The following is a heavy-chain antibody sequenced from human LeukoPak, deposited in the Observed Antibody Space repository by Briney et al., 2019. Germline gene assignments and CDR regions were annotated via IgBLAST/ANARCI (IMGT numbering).Heavy chain of an antibody. D-gene: IGHD1-26*01. V-gene: IGHV3-21*01. CDR1: GFTFSSYG. CDR2: ISSSSSYI. Sequence: PGGSLRLSCAASGFTFSSYGMHWVRQAPGKGLEWVSSISSSSSYIYYADSVKGRFTISRDNAKNSLYLKMNSLRAEDTAVYYCARDGGSGSYFLYWGQGTLVTVSS. J-gene: IGHJ4*02. CDR3: ARDGGSGSYFLY.